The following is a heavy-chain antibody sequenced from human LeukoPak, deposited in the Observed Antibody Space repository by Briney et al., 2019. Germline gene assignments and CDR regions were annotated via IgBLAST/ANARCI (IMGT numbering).Heavy chain of an antibody. V-gene: IGHV3-74*01. D-gene: IGHD1-14*01. J-gene: IGHJ4*02. Sequence: GRSLRLSCAASGFTFSSYWMHWVRQVPGKGLVWVARINPGGSSITYADSVKGRFTISRDNAKNTLYLQMDSLRAEDTGVYYCARSNQADDYWGQGTMVTVSS. CDR1: GFTFSSYW. CDR3: ARSNQADDY. CDR2: INPGGSSI.